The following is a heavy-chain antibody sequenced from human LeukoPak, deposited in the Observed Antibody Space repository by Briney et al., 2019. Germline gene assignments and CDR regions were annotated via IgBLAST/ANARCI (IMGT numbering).Heavy chain of an antibody. V-gene: IGHV3-15*01. CDR3: TTDRWELNPSPFDY. D-gene: IGHD1-26*01. CDR1: GLTFGNAW. Sequence: GGSLRLSCAASGLTFGNAWMSCVRQAPGKGLEWVGRIKSKTDGETTDYAAPVKGRFTISRDDSNNTLYLQMNSLKTEHTAVYYCTTDRWELNPSPFDYCGQGTLVTVSS. CDR2: IKSKTDGETT. J-gene: IGHJ4*02.